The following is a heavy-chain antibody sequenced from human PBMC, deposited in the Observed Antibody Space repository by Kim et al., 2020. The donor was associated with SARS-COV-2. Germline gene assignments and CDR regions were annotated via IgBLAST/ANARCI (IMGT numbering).Heavy chain of an antibody. CDR3: ARDERREGMDV. D-gene: IGHD1-26*01. Sequence: SETLSLTCTVSGGSISSYYWSWIRQPPGKGLEWIGYIYYSGGTNYNPSLKSRVTISVDTSKNQFSLKLSSVTAADTAVYYCARDERREGMDVWGQGTTVT. CDR2: IYYSGGT. CDR1: GGSISSYY. J-gene: IGHJ6*02. V-gene: IGHV4-59*01.